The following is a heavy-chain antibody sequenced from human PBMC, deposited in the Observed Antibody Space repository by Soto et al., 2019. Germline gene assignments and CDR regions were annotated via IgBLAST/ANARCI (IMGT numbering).Heavy chain of an antibody. CDR1: GGSISSSSYY. CDR2: IYYSGST. J-gene: IGHJ4*02. CDR3: ARSFSGWIPAGEYYFDY. Sequence: SETLSLTCTVSGGSISSSSYYWGWIRQPPGKGLEWIGSIYYSGSTYYNPSLKSRVTISVDTSKNQFSLKLSSVTAADTAVYYCARSFSGWIPAGEYYFDYWGQGTLVTVSS. V-gene: IGHV4-39*01. D-gene: IGHD6-19*01.